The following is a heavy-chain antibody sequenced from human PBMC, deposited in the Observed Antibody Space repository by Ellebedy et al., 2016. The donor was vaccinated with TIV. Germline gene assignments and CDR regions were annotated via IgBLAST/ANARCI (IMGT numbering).Heavy chain of an antibody. CDR3: AKDRSAIAAAGSYFWFDP. D-gene: IGHD6-13*01. J-gene: IGHJ5*02. V-gene: IGHV3-23*01. CDR2: ISGSGGST. CDR1: GFTFSSYA. Sequence: GGSLRLSXAASGFTFSSYAMTWVRQAPGKGLEWVSGISGSGGSTNYADSVKGRFTISRDNSKNTLYLQMNSLRADDTAVYYCAKDRSAIAAAGSYFWFDPWGQGTLVTVSS.